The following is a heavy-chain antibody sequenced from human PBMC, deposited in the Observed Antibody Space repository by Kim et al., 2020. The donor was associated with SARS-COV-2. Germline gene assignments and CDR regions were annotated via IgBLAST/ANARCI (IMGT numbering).Heavy chain of an antibody. Sequence: GGSLRLSCAASGFTFSSYEMNWVRQAPGKGLEWGSYIIGSGTTIYYADSVRGRFTISRDNDKNPLYLQLNSLRAEDTAVYYCARGPNNSPFDYWGQGTL. CDR3: ARGPNNSPFDY. CDR2: IIGSGTTI. D-gene: IGHD1-1*01. V-gene: IGHV3-48*03. CDR1: GFTFSSYE. J-gene: IGHJ4*02.